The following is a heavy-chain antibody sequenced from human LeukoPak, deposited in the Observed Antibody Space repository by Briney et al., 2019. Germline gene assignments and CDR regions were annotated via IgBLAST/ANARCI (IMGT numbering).Heavy chain of an antibody. CDR3: TTVYCSSTSCYAGAFDI. V-gene: IGHV3-15*01. CDR1: GFTFSNAW. Sequence: GGSLRLSCAASGFTFSNAWMSWVRQAPGKGLEWVGRIKSKTDGGTTDYAAPVKGRFTISRDDSKNTLYLQMNSLKTEDTAVYYCTTVYCSSTSCYAGAFDIWGQGTMATVSS. J-gene: IGHJ3*02. CDR2: IKSKTDGGTT. D-gene: IGHD2-2*01.